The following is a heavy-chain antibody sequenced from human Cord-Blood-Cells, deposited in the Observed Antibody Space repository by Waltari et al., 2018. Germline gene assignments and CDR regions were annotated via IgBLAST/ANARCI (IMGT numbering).Heavy chain of an antibody. J-gene: IGHJ4*02. CDR3: ARDTDYGGNYYFDY. CDR1: GFTFSSYA. Sequence: QVQLVESGGGVVQPGRSLRLSCAASGFTFSSYAMHWVRQATGKGLEWVAVISYDGSNKYYADSVKGRFTISRDNSKNTLYLQMNSLRAEDTAVYYCARDTDYGGNYYFDYWGQGTLVTVSS. CDR2: ISYDGSNK. D-gene: IGHD4-17*01. V-gene: IGHV3-30-3*01.